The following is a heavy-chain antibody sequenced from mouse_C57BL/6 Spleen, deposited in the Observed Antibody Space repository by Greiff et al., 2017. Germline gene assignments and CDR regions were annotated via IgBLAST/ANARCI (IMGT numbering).Heavy chain of an antibody. J-gene: IGHJ2*01. CDR2: INPYNGDT. D-gene: IGHD2-10*02. V-gene: IGHV1-20*01. Sequence: VHVKQSGPELVKPGDSVKISCKASGYSFTGYFMNWVMQSHGKSLEWIGRINPYNGDTFYNQKFKGKATLTVDKSSSTAHMELRSLTSEDSAVYYCARGVWEKGYYFDYWGQGTTLTVSS. CDR3: ARGVWEKGYYFDY. CDR1: GYSFTGYF.